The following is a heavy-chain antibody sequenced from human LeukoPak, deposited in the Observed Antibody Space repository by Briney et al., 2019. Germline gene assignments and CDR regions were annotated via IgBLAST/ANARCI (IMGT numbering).Heavy chain of an antibody. CDR3: ARTRTVPPGQFYYYYYYDMDV. CDR1: GVSISSGDYY. CDR2: IYYSGST. Sequence: PSQTLSLTCTVSGVSISSGDYYWSWIRQPPGKGLEWIGYIYYSGSTYYNPSLKSRVTISVDTSKNQFSLKLSSVTAADTAVYYCARTRTVPPGQFYYYYYYDMDVWGQGTTVTVSS. D-gene: IGHD4-17*01. V-gene: IGHV4-30-4*01. J-gene: IGHJ6*02.